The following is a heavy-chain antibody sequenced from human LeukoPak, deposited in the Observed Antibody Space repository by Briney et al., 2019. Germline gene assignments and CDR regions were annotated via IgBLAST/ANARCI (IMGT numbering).Heavy chain of an antibody. CDR2: INPNSGGT. Sequence: ASVKVSCKASGYTFTGYYMHWVRQAPGQGLEWMGWINPNSGGTNYAQKFQGRVTITRNTSISTAYMELSSLRSEDTAVYYCAREWSGFGELPDYWGQGTLVTVSS. CDR1: GYTFTGYY. J-gene: IGHJ4*02. V-gene: IGHV1-2*02. CDR3: AREWSGFGELPDY. D-gene: IGHD3-10*01.